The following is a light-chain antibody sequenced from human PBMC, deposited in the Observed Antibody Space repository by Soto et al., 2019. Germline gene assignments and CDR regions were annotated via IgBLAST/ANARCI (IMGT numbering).Light chain of an antibody. Sequence: EIVLTQSPGTLSLSPGERATLSCRASQSVTSSYLAWYQQQPGQAPRLLIYDSSTRAAGIPLRFSGTGSGTDFTLTISSLEPEDFAMYYCQQYEISPPITFGQGTRLEIK. CDR2: DSS. J-gene: IGKJ5*01. CDR1: QSVTSSY. V-gene: IGKV3-20*01. CDR3: QQYEISPPIT.